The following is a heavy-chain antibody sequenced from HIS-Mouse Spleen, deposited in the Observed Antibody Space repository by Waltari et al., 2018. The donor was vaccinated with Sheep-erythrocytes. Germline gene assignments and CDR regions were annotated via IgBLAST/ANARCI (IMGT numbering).Heavy chain of an antibody. Sequence: QVQLVESGGGVVQPGRSLRLSCAASGFTFSSYGMHWARQAPGKGVEWVAVISYDGSNKYYADSVKGRFTISRDNSTNTLYLQMNSLRAEDTAVYYCAKGDAMVYDAFDIWGQGTMVTVSS. CDR1: GFTFSSYG. CDR2: ISYDGSNK. J-gene: IGHJ3*02. V-gene: IGHV3-30*18. CDR3: AKGDAMVYDAFDI. D-gene: IGHD2-8*01.